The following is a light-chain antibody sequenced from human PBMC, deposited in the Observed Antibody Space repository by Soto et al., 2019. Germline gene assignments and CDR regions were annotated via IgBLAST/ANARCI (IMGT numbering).Light chain of an antibody. CDR3: SSYTSSSALDRV. CDR1: SSDVGGYNY. V-gene: IGLV2-14*01. Sequence: SALTQPASVSGSPGQSITISCTGTSSDVGGYNYVSWYQQHPGKAPKLMIFEVSNRPSGVSNRFSGSKSGNMASLTISGLQPEDEADYYCSSYTSSSALDRVFGTGTKVTVL. CDR2: EVS. J-gene: IGLJ1*01.